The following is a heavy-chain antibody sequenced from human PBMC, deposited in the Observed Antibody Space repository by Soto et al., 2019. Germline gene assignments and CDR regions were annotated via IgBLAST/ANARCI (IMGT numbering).Heavy chain of an antibody. J-gene: IGHJ4*02. Sequence: PSETLSLTCTVSGGSISSSSYYWGWIRQPPGKGLEWIGSIYYSGSTYYNPSLKSRVTISVDASKNQFSLKLSSVTAADTAVYYCARRFGRLYYYDSSGYYYFDYWGQGTLVTVSS. CDR1: GGSISSSSYY. D-gene: IGHD3-22*01. CDR3: ARRFGRLYYYDSSGYYYFDY. V-gene: IGHV4-39*01. CDR2: IYYSGST.